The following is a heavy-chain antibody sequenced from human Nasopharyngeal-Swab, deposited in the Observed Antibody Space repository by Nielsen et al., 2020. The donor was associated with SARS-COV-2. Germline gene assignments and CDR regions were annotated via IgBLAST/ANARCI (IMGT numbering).Heavy chain of an antibody. D-gene: IGHD5-12*01. J-gene: IGHJ6*03. V-gene: IGHV5-51*01. CDR1: GYSFTSYW. CDR3: ARHVVRGYDPNYYYYYMDV. Sequence: GESLKISCKGSGYSFTSYWIGWVRQMPGEGLEWMGIIYPGDSDTRYSPSYQGQVTISADKSISTAYLQWSSLKASDTAMYYCARHVVRGYDPNYYYYYMDVWGKGTTVTVSS. CDR2: IYPGDSDT.